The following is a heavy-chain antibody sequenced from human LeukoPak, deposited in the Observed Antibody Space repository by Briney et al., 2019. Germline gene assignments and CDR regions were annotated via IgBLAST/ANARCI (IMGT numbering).Heavy chain of an antibody. CDR1: GGSISSSSYY. Sequence: SETLSLTCTVSGGSISSSSYYWGWIRQPPGKGLEWIGSIYYSGSTYYNPPLKSRVTISVDTSKNQFSLKLSSVTAADTAVYYCARHSRAWWDRGAVDYWGQGTLVTVSS. D-gene: IGHD2-15*01. CDR3: ARHSRAWWDRGAVDY. CDR2: IYYSGST. J-gene: IGHJ4*02. V-gene: IGHV4-39*01.